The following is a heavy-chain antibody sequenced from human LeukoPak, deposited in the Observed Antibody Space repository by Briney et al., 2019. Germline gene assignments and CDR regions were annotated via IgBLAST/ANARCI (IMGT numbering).Heavy chain of an antibody. Sequence: PSETLSLTCTVSGASISSSSSYWGWIRQPPGKGLEWIGYIHYSGSTNYNPSLKRRVTISVDTSKNQFPLKLSSVTAADTAVYYCARVEEGYGSGRRENYYYYYMDVWGKGTTVTISS. V-gene: IGHV4-61*05. CDR1: GASISSSSSY. CDR3: ARVEEGYGSGRRENYYYYYMDV. D-gene: IGHD3-10*01. CDR2: IHYSGST. J-gene: IGHJ6*03.